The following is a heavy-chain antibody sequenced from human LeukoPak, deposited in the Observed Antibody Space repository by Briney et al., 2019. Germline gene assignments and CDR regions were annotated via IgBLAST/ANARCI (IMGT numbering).Heavy chain of an antibody. CDR1: GFTCKNHS. CDR3: ARRTRSQDFDY. Sequence: GKSLRLSCEAPGFTCKNHSMNWVRQAPGRRLEWISFISSSGGTIYYADSVKGRFTISRDNAKNSLFLQMNSLRAEDTAVYYCARRTRSQDFDYWGQGTLVTVSS. J-gene: IGHJ4*02. CDR2: ISSSGGTI. D-gene: IGHD2-15*01. V-gene: IGHV3-48*04.